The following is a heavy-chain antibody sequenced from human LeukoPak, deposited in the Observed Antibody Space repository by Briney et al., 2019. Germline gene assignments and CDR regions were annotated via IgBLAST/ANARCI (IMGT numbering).Heavy chain of an antibody. CDR2: INHSGST. J-gene: IGHJ4*02. CDR3: ARASNCSGGSCYPYIYRIFDY. CDR1: GGSFSGYY. D-gene: IGHD2-15*01. Sequence: PSETLSLTCAVYGGSFSGYYWSWIRQPPGKGLEWIGEINHSGSTNYNPSLKSRVTTSVDTSKNQFSLKLSSVTAADTAVYYCARASNCSGGSCYPYIYRIFDYWGQGTLVTVSS. V-gene: IGHV4-34*01.